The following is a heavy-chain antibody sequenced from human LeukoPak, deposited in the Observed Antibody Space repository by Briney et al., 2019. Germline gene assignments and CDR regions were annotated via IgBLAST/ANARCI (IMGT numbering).Heavy chain of an antibody. CDR3: AKDVREDWGNAFDI. CDR2: IRYDGSSK. V-gene: IGHV3-30*02. D-gene: IGHD3-16*01. J-gene: IGHJ3*02. CDR1: GFTFRSYG. Sequence: GGSLRLSCAASGFTFRSYGMHWVRQAPGKGLEWVAFIRYDGSSKFYIDSVKGQFTISRGNSKNTLYLQMNSLRAEDTAVYYCAKDVREDWGNAFDIWGQGTMVTVSS.